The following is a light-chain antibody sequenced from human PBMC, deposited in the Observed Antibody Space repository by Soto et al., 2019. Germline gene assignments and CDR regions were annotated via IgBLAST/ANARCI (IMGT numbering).Light chain of an antibody. V-gene: IGKV1-39*01. Sequence: DIQMTQSPSSLSASVGDRVTITCRASHSISSFLSWYQQKPWKAPKRLIYAASSLQSGVPARFSGSGSGRDFTVTISSLQPEDFASYYGHQSYSTPPAFGQGTKVEIK. CDR2: AAS. CDR3: HQSYSTPPA. J-gene: IGKJ1*01. CDR1: HSISSF.